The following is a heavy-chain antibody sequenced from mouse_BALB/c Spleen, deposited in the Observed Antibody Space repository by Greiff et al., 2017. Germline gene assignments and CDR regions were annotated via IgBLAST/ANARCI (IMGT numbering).Heavy chain of an antibody. D-gene: IGHD1-2*01. J-gene: IGHJ2*01. CDR3: TRGSITTATRD. CDR1: GFTFSNYW. CDR2: IRLKSNNYAT. V-gene: IGHV6-6*02. Sequence: EVQGVESGGGLVQPGGSMKLSCVASGFTFSNYWMNWVRQSPEKGLEWVAEIRLKSNNYATHYAESVKGRFTISRDDSKSSVYLQMNNLRAEDTGIYYCTRGSITTATRDWGQGTTLTVSS.